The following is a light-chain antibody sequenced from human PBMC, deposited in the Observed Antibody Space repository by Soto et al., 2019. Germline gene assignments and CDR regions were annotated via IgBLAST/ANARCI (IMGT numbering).Light chain of an antibody. V-gene: IGKV3-15*01. J-gene: IGKJ5*01. Sequence: EIVMAQCPATLSVSPGERATLSCRAGQGVTTNFAWYQQKYGQSPRLLIYDVSIRATGVPARFSGTGYETDFTLTISGLQSEDSAVYFCQQYNNWPFSFGQGTRLEI. CDR1: QGVTTN. CDR2: DVS. CDR3: QQYNNWPFS.